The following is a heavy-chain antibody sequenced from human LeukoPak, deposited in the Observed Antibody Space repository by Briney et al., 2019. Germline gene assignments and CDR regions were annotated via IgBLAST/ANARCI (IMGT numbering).Heavy chain of an antibody. D-gene: IGHD5-24*01. CDR3: ARLPRDGYNYYY. CDR2: IYYSGST. Sequence: SETLSLTCTVSGGSISSYYWSWIRQPPGKGLEWIGSIYYSGSTYYNPSLKSRVTISVDTPKNQFSLKLSSVTAADTAVYYCARLPRDGYNYYYWGQGTLVTVSS. CDR1: GGSISSYY. J-gene: IGHJ4*02. V-gene: IGHV4-59*05.